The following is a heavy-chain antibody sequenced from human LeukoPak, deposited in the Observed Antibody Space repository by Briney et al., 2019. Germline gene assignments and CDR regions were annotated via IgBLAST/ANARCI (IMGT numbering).Heavy chain of an antibody. CDR3: ARSPCSTTSCYLPFDY. CDR2: INHSGST. Sequence: SETLSLTCAVYGGSFSGYYWSWIRQPPGKGLEWIGEINHSGSTNYNPSLKSRVTISVDTSKNQFSLKLSSVTAADTAVYYCARSPCSTTSCYLPFDYWGQGTLVTVSS. J-gene: IGHJ4*02. CDR1: GGSFSGYY. D-gene: IGHD2-2*01. V-gene: IGHV4-34*01.